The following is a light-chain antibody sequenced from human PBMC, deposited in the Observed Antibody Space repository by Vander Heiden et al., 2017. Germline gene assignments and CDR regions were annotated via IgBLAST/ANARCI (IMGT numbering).Light chain of an antibody. J-gene: IGLJ3*02. CDR2: GNS. V-gene: IGLV1-40*01. Sequence: VLTQPPSVSGAPGQRVTISCTGSSSNIGAGYDVHWYQQLPGTAPKLLSYGNSNRPSGVPDRFSGSKSGTSASLAITGLQAEDEADYYCQSYDSSLSGWVFGGGTKLTVL. CDR3: QSYDSSLSGWV. CDR1: SSNIGAGYD.